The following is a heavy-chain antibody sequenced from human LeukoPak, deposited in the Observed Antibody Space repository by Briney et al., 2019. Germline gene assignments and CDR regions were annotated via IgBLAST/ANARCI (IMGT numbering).Heavy chain of an antibody. V-gene: IGHV4-59*01. CDR1: GGSISSYY. J-gene: IGHJ5*02. CDR2: IYYSGST. CDR3: ARLYGSGSYPKFDP. D-gene: IGHD3-10*01. Sequence: SETLSLTCTVSGGSISSYYWSWIRQPPGKGLEWIGYIYYSGSTNYNPSLKSRVTISVDTSKNQFSLKLSSVTAADTAVYYCARLYGSGSYPKFDPWGQGTLVTVSS.